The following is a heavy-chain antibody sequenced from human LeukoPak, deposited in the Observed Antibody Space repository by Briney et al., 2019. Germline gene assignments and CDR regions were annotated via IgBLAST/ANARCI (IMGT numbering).Heavy chain of an antibody. CDR2: IRYDGSNK. J-gene: IGHJ4*02. CDR3: AKDAWSGSYYFDY. CDR1: GFTFSSYG. D-gene: IGHD1-26*01. V-gene: IGHV3-30*02. Sequence: GGSLRLSCAASGFTFSSYGMHWVRQAPGKGLEWVAFIRYDGSNKYYADSVKGRFTISRDNSKNTLYLQMNSLRAEDTAVYYCAKDAWSGSYYFDYWGQGTLVTVSS.